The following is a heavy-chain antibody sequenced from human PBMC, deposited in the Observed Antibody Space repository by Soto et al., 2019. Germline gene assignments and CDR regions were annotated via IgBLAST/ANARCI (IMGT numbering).Heavy chain of an antibody. J-gene: IGHJ6*02. Sequence: ASVKVSCKASGYTFTGYYMHWVRQAPGQGLEWMGWINPNSGGTNYAQKFQGWVTMTRDTSISTAYMELSRLRSDDTAVYYCARDSYYYDSSGYLSGRDYYYGMDVWGQGTTVTVSS. CDR3: ARDSYYYDSSGYLSGRDYYYGMDV. CDR1: GYTFTGYY. V-gene: IGHV1-2*04. CDR2: INPNSGGT. D-gene: IGHD3-22*01.